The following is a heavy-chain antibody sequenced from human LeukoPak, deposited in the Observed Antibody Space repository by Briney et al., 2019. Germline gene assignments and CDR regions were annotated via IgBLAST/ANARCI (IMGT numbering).Heavy chain of an antibody. Sequence: SVKVSCKASGGTFSSYAISWVRQAPGHGLEWMGGIIPIFGTANYAQKFQGRVTITADESTSTAYMELSSLRSEDTAVYYCARSDGTGGYYGSGSYFYFDYWGQGTLVTVSS. CDR2: IIPIFGTA. CDR3: ARSDGTGGYYGSGSYFYFDY. CDR1: GGTFSSYA. J-gene: IGHJ4*02. V-gene: IGHV1-69*01. D-gene: IGHD3-10*01.